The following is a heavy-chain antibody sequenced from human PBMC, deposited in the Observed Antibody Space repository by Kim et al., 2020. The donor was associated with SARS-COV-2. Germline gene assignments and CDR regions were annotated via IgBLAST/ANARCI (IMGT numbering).Heavy chain of an antibody. CDR3: ARRIAAADTPIGY. J-gene: IGHJ4*02. D-gene: IGHD6-13*01. V-gene: IGHV1-8*01. Sequence: YARKFQGRVTMTRNTSITTAYMELSSLRSEDTAVYYCARRIAAADTPIGYWGQGTLVTVSS.